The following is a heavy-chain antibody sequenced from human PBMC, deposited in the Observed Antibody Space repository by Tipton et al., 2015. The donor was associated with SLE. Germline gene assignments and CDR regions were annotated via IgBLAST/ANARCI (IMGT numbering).Heavy chain of an antibody. J-gene: IGHJ4*02. Sequence: TLSLTCAVYGGSFSGYYWSWIRQPPGKGLEWIGEINHSGSTNYNPSFKSRVTVSVDTSKNLFSLKLSSVTAADTAVYYCAGGVPITIFGFWGQGTLVTVSS. V-gene: IGHV4-34*01. CDR3: AGGVPITIFGF. CDR2: INHSGST. D-gene: IGHD3-3*01. CDR1: GGSFSGYY.